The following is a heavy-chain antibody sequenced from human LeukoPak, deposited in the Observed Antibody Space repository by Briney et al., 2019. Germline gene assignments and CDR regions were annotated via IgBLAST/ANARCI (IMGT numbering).Heavy chain of an antibody. Sequence: SETLSLTCAVYGGSFSGYYWSWIRQPPGKGLEWIGEINHSGSTNYNPSLKSRVTISVDTSKNQFSLKLSSVTAADTAVYYCARAPGVITFDYWGQGTLVTVSS. J-gene: IGHJ4*02. V-gene: IGHV4-34*01. CDR3: ARAPGVITFDY. CDR2: INHSGST. D-gene: IGHD3-16*02. CDR1: GGSFSGYY.